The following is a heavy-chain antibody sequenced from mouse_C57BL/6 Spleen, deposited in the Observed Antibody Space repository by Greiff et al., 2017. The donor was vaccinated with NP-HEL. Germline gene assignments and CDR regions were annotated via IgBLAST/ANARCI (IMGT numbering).Heavy chain of an antibody. CDR3: ASSNYMYFDV. V-gene: IGHV1-61*01. CDR1: GYTFTSYW. CDR2: IYPSDSET. J-gene: IGHJ1*03. Sequence: AQLQQPGAELVRPGSSVKLSCKASGYTFTSYWMDWVKQRPGQGLEWIGNIYPSDSETHYNQKFKDKATLTVDKSSSTAYMQLSSLTSEDSAVYYCASSNYMYFDVWGTGTTVTVSS. D-gene: IGHD2-5*01.